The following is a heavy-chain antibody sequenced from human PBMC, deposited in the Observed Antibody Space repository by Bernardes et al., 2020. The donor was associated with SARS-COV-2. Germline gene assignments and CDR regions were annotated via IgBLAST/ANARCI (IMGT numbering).Heavy chain of an antibody. Sequence: GGSLRLSCAASGFTFDDYAMHWVRQAPGKGLEWVSGISWNSGSIGYADSVKGRFTISRDNAKNSLYLQMNSLRAEDTALYYCAKDINPTGYSYGSGSDYWGQGTLVTVSS. CDR1: GFTFDDYA. CDR3: AKDINPTGYSYGSGSDY. D-gene: IGHD5-18*01. V-gene: IGHV3-9*01. J-gene: IGHJ4*02. CDR2: ISWNSGSI.